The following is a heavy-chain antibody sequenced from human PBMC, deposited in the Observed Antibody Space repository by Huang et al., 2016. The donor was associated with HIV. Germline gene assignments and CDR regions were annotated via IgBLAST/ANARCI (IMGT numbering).Heavy chain of an antibody. Sequence: EVQLVESGGGLVQPGGSLRLSCAASGFTFSSYWSHWVRQAPGKGLVWVSRINSDGSSTSYADSVKGRVTISRDNAKNTLYLQMNSLRAEDTAVYYCARDSQQWLVEDYWGQGTLVTVSS. J-gene: IGHJ4*02. CDR3: ARDSQQWLVEDY. CDR2: INSDGSST. V-gene: IGHV3-74*01. CDR1: GFTFSSYW. D-gene: IGHD6-19*01.